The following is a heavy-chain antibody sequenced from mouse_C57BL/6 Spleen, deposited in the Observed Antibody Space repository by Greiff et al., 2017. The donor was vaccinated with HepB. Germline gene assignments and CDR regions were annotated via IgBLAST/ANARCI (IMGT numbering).Heavy chain of an antibody. Sequence: QVQLQQSGPELVKPGASVKISCKASGYAFSSSWMNWVKQRPGKGLEWIGRIYPGDGDTNYNGKFKGKATLTADKSSSTAYMQLSSLTSEDSAVYFCARQRGYYGSSYYWYFDVWGTGTTVTVSS. CDR3: ARQRGYYGSSYYWYFDV. D-gene: IGHD1-1*01. J-gene: IGHJ1*03. CDR1: GYAFSSSW. V-gene: IGHV1-82*01. CDR2: IYPGDGDT.